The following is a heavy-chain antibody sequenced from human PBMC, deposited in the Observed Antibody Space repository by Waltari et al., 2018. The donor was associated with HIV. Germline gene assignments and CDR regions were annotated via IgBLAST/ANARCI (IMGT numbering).Heavy chain of an antibody. Sequence: QVQLVESGGGGVQPGRSLRLSCAASGFTFSSYGMHWVRQAHGKGLEWVAVISYDGSNKYYADSVKGRFTISRDNSKNTLYLQMNSLRAEDTAVYYCAKTSGYYDSSGYYSLDYWGQGTLVTVSS. CDR2: ISYDGSNK. D-gene: IGHD3-22*01. CDR3: AKTSGYYDSSGYYSLDY. CDR1: GFTFSSYG. V-gene: IGHV3-30*18. J-gene: IGHJ4*02.